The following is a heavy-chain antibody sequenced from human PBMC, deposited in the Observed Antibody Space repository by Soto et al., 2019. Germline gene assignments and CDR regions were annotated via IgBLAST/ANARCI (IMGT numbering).Heavy chain of an antibody. CDR2: IFPRDSDT. CDR1: GYNFVRYW. Sequence: GESLKISCKTSGYNFVRYWIGWVRQMPGKGLEWMGIIFPRDSDTRYSPSFQGLVTISVDKSISTAYLQWNRLRASDTAMSYCATLSLGEQPFDYWGQGTLVTVSS. CDR3: ATLSLGEQPFDY. D-gene: IGHD3-16*01. V-gene: IGHV5-51*01. J-gene: IGHJ4*02.